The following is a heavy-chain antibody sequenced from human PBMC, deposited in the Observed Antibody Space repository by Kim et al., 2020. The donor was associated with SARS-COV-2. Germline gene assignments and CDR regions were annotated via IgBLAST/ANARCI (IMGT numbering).Heavy chain of an antibody. V-gene: IGHV3-64D*06. Sequence: GGSLRRSCSASGFTFSSYAMHWVRQAPGKGLEYVSAISSNGGSTYYADSVKGRFTISRDNSKNTLYLQMSSLRAEDTAVYYCVKSPPIYYDSTVFDYWGQRTLVTVSS. CDR2: ISSNGGST. CDR3: VKSPPIYYDSTVFDY. J-gene: IGHJ4*02. D-gene: IGHD3-22*01. CDR1: GFTFSSYA.